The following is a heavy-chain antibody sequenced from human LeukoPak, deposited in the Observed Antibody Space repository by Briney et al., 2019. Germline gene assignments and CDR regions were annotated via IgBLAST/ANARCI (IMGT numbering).Heavy chain of an antibody. Sequence: PSETLSLTCTVSGGSISSSSYYWGWIRQPPGKGLEWIGSISYSGSTYYNPSLRSRVTISLDTSKNQFSLNLSSVTAADTAVYYCARDRAPLAARTRGSVGWFDPWGQGTLVTVSS. CDR2: ISYSGST. CDR3: ARDRAPLAARTRGSVGWFDP. J-gene: IGHJ5*02. V-gene: IGHV4-39*07. D-gene: IGHD6-6*01. CDR1: GGSISSSSYY.